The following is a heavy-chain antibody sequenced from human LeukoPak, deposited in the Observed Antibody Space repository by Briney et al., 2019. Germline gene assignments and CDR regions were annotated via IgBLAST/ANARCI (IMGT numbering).Heavy chain of an antibody. Sequence: SETLSLTCAVYGGSFSGYYWSWIRQPPGKGLERIGEINHSGSTNYNPSLKSRVTISVDTSKNQFSLKLSSVTAADTAVYYCARGVAASCSGGSCYPRRNWFDPWGQGTLVTVSS. V-gene: IGHV4-34*01. CDR1: GGSFSGYY. CDR3: ARGVAASCSGGSCYPRRNWFDP. D-gene: IGHD2-15*01. CDR2: INHSGST. J-gene: IGHJ5*02.